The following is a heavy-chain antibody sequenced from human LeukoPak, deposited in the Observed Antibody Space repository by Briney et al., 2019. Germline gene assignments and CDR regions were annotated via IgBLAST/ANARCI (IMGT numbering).Heavy chain of an antibody. J-gene: IGHJ4*02. CDR1: GDSVSNGAYH. CDR2: VYTTGDT. V-gene: IGHV4-61*02. CDR3: ARDSCSSNSCSFDF. D-gene: IGHD2-2*01. Sequence: SQTLSLTCTVSGDSVSNGAYHWSWIRQPAGKGLEWIGRVYTTGDTNYNPSLNSRVTISVDTSKNQFSLKLTSVTAADTAVYYCARDSCSSNSCSFDFWGQGTLVTVSS.